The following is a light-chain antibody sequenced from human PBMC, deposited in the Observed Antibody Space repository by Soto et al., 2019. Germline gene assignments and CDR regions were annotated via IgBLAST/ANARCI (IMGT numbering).Light chain of an antibody. CDR2: AAS. CDR3: QQSYSTLYT. V-gene: IGKV1-39*01. J-gene: IGKJ2*01. CDR1: QSISSY. Sequence: DIQMTQSPSSLSASVGDRVTITCRASQSISSYLNWYQQKPGKAPKLLIYAASSLQSGVPSRFSGSGYGSDFTLTISSLQPEDFATYYCQQSYSTLYTCGHGTKLEIK.